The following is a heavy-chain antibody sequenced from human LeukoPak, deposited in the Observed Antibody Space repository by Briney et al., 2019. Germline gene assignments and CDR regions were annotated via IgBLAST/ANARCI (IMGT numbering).Heavy chain of an antibody. CDR2: ISGSGGTT. J-gene: IGHJ6*02. CDR1: GFTFTNYA. CDR3: AKSEGLYHYYAMDV. V-gene: IGHV3-23*01. Sequence: PGGSLRLSCAASGFTFTNYAMTWVRQPPGKGLECVSSISGSGGTTYYADSVKGRFTISRDTFNRTLYLQMNSLRVDDTAVYYCAKSEGLYHYYAMDVWGQGTTVIVSS. D-gene: IGHD3/OR15-3a*01.